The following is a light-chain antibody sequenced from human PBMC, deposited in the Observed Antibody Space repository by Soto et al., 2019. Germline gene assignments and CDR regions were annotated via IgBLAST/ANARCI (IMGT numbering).Light chain of an antibody. Sequence: QSVLTQPPSVSGAPGQRVTISCTGSSSNIGAGYDVHWYQQLPGTAPKLLIYGNSNRPSGVPDRFSGSKSGTSAYLAITGLQAEDEGDYYCQSYDSSLSVWVFGGGTKLTVL. V-gene: IGLV1-40*01. CDR1: SSNIGAGYD. J-gene: IGLJ3*02. CDR3: QSYDSSLSVWV. CDR2: GNS.